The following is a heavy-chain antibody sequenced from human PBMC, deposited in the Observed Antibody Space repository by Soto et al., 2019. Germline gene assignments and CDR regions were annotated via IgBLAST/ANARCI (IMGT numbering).Heavy chain of an antibody. CDR2: ISAYNGNT. D-gene: IGHD3-3*01. V-gene: IGHV1-18*01. Sequence: GASVKVSCKASGYTFTSYGISWVRQAPGQGLEWMGWISAYNGNTNYAQKLQGRVTMTTDTSTSTAYMELRSLRSDDTAVYYCARDGRYYAFWSGVGPWGQGTLVTVSS. J-gene: IGHJ5*02. CDR3: ARDGRYYAFWSGVGP. CDR1: GYTFTSYG.